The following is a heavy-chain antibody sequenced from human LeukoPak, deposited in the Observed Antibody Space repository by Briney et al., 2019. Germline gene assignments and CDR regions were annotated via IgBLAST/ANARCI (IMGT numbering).Heavy chain of an antibody. CDR3: AREQSRNNGLDV. J-gene: IGHJ6*02. Sequence: GGSLSLSCAASGFTFSSYSMNWVRQAPGKGLEWVSVIYSGDRAFYADSVKGRFTISRHNSKNTLFLQMNSLRVEDTAVYYCAREQSRNNGLDVWGQGTTVTVSS. V-gene: IGHV3-53*04. CDR1: GFTFSSYS. CDR2: IYSGDRA. D-gene: IGHD5-24*01.